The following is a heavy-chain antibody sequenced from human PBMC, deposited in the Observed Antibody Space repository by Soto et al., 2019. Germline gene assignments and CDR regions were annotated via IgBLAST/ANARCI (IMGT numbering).Heavy chain of an antibody. CDR3: ARDNRGTFDY. J-gene: IGHJ4*02. D-gene: IGHD7-27*01. CDR1: GFTFSNSW. Sequence: EVQLVESGGGLVQPGGSLRLSCAASGFTFSNSWMTWVRQAPGKGLEWVANMNQDGSEKYYEDSVKGRFTISRDNAKNSLSLQMNSLRAEDTAVYFYARDNRGTFDYWGQGALVTVSS. CDR2: MNQDGSEK. V-gene: IGHV3-7*01.